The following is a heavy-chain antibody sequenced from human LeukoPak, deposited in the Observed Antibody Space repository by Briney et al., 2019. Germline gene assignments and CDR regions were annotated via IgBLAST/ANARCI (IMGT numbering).Heavy chain of an antibody. CDR1: GFTFSSYG. J-gene: IGHJ5*02. D-gene: IGHD6-13*01. V-gene: IGHV3-33*01. CDR2: ICYDGSNK. CDR3: ESDPWQHLVRRNNNWFDP. Sequence: GRSLRLSCAASGFTFSSYGMHWVRQAPGKGLEWVAVICYDGSNKYYADSVKGRFTISRDNSKNTLYLQMNSLRAEDTAVYYCESDPWQHLVRRNNNWFDPWGQGTLVTVSS.